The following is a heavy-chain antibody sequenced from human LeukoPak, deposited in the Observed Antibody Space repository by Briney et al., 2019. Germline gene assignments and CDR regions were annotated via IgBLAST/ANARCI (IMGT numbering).Heavy chain of an antibody. CDR2: IYYSGST. CDR1: GGSFSGYY. V-gene: IGHV4-59*12. Sequence: SETLSLTCAVYGGSFSGYYWSWIRQPPGKGLEWIGCIYYSGSTNYNPSLKSRVTISVDTSKNQFSLKLSSVTAADTAVYYCAREGPLGYSGGYGAFDIWGQGTMVTVSS. D-gene: IGHD1-26*01. CDR3: AREGPLGYSGGYGAFDI. J-gene: IGHJ3*02.